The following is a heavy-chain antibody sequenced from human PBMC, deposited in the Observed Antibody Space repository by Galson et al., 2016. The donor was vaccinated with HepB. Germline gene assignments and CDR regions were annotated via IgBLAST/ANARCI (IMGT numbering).Heavy chain of an antibody. CDR1: GFTFSRYA. CDR2: TSGSGGST. D-gene: IGHD4-17*01. Sequence: SLRLSCAASGFTFSRYAMTWVRQAPGKGLEWVSDTSGSGGSTNYADSVKGRFTISRDNSKNTLYLQMNSLRAEDTAVYYCAKGLYGDYSYFDDWGQGTLVTVSS. V-gene: IGHV3-23*01. J-gene: IGHJ4*02. CDR3: AKGLYGDYSYFDD.